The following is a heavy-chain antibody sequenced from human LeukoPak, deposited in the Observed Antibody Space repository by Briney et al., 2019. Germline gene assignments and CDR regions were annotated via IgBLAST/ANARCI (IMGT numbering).Heavy chain of an antibody. J-gene: IGHJ4*02. Sequence: GGSLRLSCAASGFTFSNYAMHWVRQAPGKGLEWVAVISSDGSNKYYANSVKGRFTISRDNSKNTLYLQMNSLRAEDTAVYYCARSLYSGSYYPLDYWGQGILVTVSS. CDR3: ARSLYSGSYYPLDY. D-gene: IGHD1-26*01. CDR2: ISSDGSNK. V-gene: IGHV3-30-3*01. CDR1: GFTFSNYA.